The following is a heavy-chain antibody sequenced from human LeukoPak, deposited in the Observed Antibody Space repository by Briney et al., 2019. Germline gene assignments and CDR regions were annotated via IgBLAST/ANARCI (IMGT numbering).Heavy chain of an antibody. CDR2: IIPIFGTA. J-gene: IGHJ5*02. D-gene: IGHD2-2*01. CDR3: ASGYCSSTSCEGDWFDP. V-gene: IGHV1-69*13. CDR1: GGTFSSYA. Sequence: GASVKVSCKASGGTFSSYAISWVRQAPGQGLEWMGGIIPIFGTANYAQKFQGRVTITADESTSTAYMELSSLRSEDTAVYYCASGYCSSTSCEGDWFDPWGQGTLVTVSS.